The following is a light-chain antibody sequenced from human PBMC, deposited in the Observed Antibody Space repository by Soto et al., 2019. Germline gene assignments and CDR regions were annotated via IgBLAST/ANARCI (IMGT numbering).Light chain of an antibody. Sequence: EVVLTQSPGTLSLSPGERATLSCRASQSVNSNSLAWYQQKPGQAPRVFIYGASSRATGIPDRFSGGGSGTDFTLTISRLEPEDFAVYYCQQFSSYPLTFGGGTKVDIK. CDR3: QQFSSYPLT. V-gene: IGKV3-20*01. CDR2: GAS. CDR1: QSVNSNS. J-gene: IGKJ4*01.